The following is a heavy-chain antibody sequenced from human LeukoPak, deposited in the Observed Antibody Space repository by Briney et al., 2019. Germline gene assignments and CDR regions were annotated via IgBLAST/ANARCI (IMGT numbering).Heavy chain of an antibody. V-gene: IGHV1-8*01. CDR1: GYTFTSYD. CDR3: ARMIVVVVAAPYYYGMDV. CDR2: MNPNSGNT. Sequence: ASVKVSCKASGYTFTSYDINWVRQATGQGLEWMGWMNPNSGNTGYAQKFQGRVTMTRNTSISTAYMELSSLRSEDTAVYYRARMIVVVVAAPYYYGMDVWGQGTTVTVSS. D-gene: IGHD2-15*01. J-gene: IGHJ6*02.